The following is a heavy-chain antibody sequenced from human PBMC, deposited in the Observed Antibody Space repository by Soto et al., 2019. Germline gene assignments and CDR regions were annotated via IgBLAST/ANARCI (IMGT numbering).Heavy chain of an antibody. J-gene: IGHJ3*02. CDR1: DFTFSNYS. V-gene: IGHV3-21*01. CDR3: VRYLQAGAFDI. CDR2: ISSTRTYI. Sequence: EVQLVESGGGLVKPGGSLRLSCVASDFTFSNYSLNWVRQAPGKGLEWVSAISSTRTYIYYADSLKGRFTISRDNAKNSLYLQMNSLRAEDTAIYYCVRYLQAGAFDIWGQGTLVTVSS.